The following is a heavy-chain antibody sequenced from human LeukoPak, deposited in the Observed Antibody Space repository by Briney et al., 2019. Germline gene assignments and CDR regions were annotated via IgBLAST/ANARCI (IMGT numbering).Heavy chain of an antibody. V-gene: IGHV4-59*02. CDR2: TYISGRS. D-gene: IGHD3-22*01. Sequence: MPSETLSLTCSVSRASVSGYYWTWIRQPPGKGLEWVGYTYISGRSNYNPSLKSRVTMSVDTSKNQFSLKLTSVTAADTAVYYCATFSYYYDSNGYHDALDIWGQGTMVTVSS. CDR3: ATFSYYYDSNGYHDALDI. CDR1: RASVSGYY. J-gene: IGHJ3*02.